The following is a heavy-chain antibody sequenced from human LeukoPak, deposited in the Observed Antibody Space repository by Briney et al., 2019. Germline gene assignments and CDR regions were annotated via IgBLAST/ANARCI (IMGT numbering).Heavy chain of an antibody. CDR2: IVVGSGNT. Sequence: ASVKVSCKASGFTFTSSAVQWVRQARGQRLEWIGWIVVGSGNTNYAQKFQERVTITRDMSTSTAYMELSSLRSEDTAVYYCAGTTVTTAPFDYWGQGTLVTVSS. CDR3: AGTTVTTAPFDY. J-gene: IGHJ4*02. CDR1: GFTFTSSA. D-gene: IGHD4-17*01. V-gene: IGHV1-58*01.